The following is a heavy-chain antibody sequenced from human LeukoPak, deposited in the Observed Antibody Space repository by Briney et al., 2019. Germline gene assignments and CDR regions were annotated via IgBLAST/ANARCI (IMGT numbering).Heavy chain of an antibody. J-gene: IGHJ4*02. CDR1: GFTFSSYS. D-gene: IGHD3-16*02. V-gene: IGHV3-23*01. CDR3: TRDLYDYVWGSYPVFDY. CDR2: ISGSGGST. Sequence: GGSLRLSCAASGFTFSSYSMNWVRQAPGKGLEWVSAISGSGGSTYYADSVKGRFTISRDNSKNTLYLQMNSLRAEDTAVYYCTRDLYDYVWGSYPVFDYWGQGTLVTVSS.